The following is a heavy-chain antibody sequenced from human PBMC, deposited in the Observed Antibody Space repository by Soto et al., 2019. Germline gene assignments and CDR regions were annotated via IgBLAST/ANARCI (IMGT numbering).Heavy chain of an antibody. J-gene: IGHJ4*02. Sequence: ASVKVSCKASGDTFSSDYMHWGRQAPGQGLEWMGIINPSGPTTTYAHKFEGRVTMTRDSSTSTVYMELSSLRSEDTAVYYCARDKANGWYGIDYWGQGTLVTVSS. CDR1: GDTFSSDY. CDR3: ARDKANGWYGIDY. CDR2: INPSGPTT. V-gene: IGHV1-46*01. D-gene: IGHD6-19*01.